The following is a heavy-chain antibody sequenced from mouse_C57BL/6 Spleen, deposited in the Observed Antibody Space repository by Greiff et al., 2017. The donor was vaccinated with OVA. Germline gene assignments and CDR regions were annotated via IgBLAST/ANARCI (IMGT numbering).Heavy chain of an antibody. CDR3: AREDPLGRGYFDY. CDR1: GFTFSDYY. Sequence: EVHLVESEGGLVQPGSSMKLSCTASGFTFSDYYMAWVRQVPEKGLEWVANINYDGSSTYYLDSLKSRFIISRDNAKNILYLQMSSLKSEDTATYYCAREDPLGRGYFDYWGQGTTLTVSS. J-gene: IGHJ2*01. V-gene: IGHV5-16*01. D-gene: IGHD4-1*01. CDR2: INYDGSST.